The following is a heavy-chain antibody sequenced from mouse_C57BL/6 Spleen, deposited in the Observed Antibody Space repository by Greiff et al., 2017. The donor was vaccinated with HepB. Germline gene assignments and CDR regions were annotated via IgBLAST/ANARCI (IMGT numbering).Heavy chain of an antibody. Sequence: EVKLMESEGGLVQPGSSMKLSCTASGFTFSDYYMAWVRQVPEKGLEWVANINYDGSSTYYLDSLKSRFIISRDNAKNILYLQMSSLKSEDTATYYCARVGYGYFDVWGTGTTVTVSS. J-gene: IGHJ1*03. CDR3: ARVGYGYFDV. CDR2: INYDGSST. CDR1: GFTFSDYY. V-gene: IGHV5-16*01.